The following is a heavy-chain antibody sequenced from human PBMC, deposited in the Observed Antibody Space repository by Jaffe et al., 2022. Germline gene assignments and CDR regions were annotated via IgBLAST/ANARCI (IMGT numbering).Heavy chain of an antibody. V-gene: IGHV3-49*04. Sequence: EVQLVESGGGLVQPGRSLRLSCTASGFTFGDYAMSWVRQAPGKGLEWVGFIRSKAYGGTTEYAASVKGRFTISRDDSKSIAYLQMNSLKTEDTAVYYCTRDGGFRLWFGEAEVRENYYYYYMDVWGKGTTVTVSS. CDR3: TRDGGFRLWFGEAEVRENYYYYYMDV. CDR2: IRSKAYGGTT. D-gene: IGHD3-10*01. J-gene: IGHJ6*03. CDR1: GFTFGDYA.